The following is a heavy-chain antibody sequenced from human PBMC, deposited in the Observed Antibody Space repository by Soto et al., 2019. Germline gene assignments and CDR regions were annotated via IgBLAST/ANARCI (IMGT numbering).Heavy chain of an antibody. CDR1: GYMFTSYD. V-gene: IGHV1-8*01. D-gene: IGHD3-22*01. Sequence: QVQLVQSGAEVKKPGASVTVSCTASGYMFTSYDIVWVRQATGQGLEWMGWMNPNSGNTGYAQNFQGRVTMTSQTSMGTAYMELSSLRSDDTAVYYCARIPSYDTSEPLDYYYGMDVWGQGTTVTVSS. CDR3: ARIPSYDTSEPLDYYYGMDV. CDR2: MNPNSGNT. J-gene: IGHJ6*02.